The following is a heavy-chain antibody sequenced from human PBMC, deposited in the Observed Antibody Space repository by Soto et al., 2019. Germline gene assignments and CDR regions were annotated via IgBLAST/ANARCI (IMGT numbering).Heavy chain of an antibody. CDR1: GFNVTNTY. CDR3: ARDRSDSSRADSFDI. D-gene: IGHD6-6*01. CDR2: IYRGVST. J-gene: IGHJ3*02. V-gene: IGHV3-53*01. Sequence: LRLSCAVSGFNVTNTYISWVRQSPGKGLEWVSVIYRGVSTFYADSVKGRFTVSRDDSKNTVSLQMNSLRAEDTAVYYCARDRSDSSRADSFDIWGQGTMVTVSS.